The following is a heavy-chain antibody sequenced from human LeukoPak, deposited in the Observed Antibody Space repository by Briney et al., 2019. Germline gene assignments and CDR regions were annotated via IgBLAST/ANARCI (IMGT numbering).Heavy chain of an antibody. Sequence: ASVKVSCKVSGYTFTIYYMHWVRQAPGQGLEWMGIINPSGGATTYAQQFRDRVTMTRDTSTSTVYMELSSLRSEDTAVYYCARAGVHCSSTSCYLLGVDYWGQGTLVTVSS. V-gene: IGHV1-46*01. CDR3: ARAGVHCSSTSCYLLGVDY. D-gene: IGHD2-2*01. CDR2: INPSGGAT. CDR1: GYTFTIYY. J-gene: IGHJ4*02.